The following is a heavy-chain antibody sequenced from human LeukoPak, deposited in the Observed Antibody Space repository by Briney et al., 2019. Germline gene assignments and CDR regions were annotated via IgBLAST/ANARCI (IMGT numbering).Heavy chain of an antibody. CDR3: ARGQRYYYDSSGYLAWGPFDY. CDR1: GFTFSSYW. Sequence: PGGSLRLSCAASGFTFSSYWMSWVRQAPGKGLEWVSGINWNGGSTGYADSVKGRFTISRDNAKNSLYLQMNSLRAEDTALYYCARGQRYYYDSSGYLAWGPFDYWGQGTLVTVSS. CDR2: INWNGGST. D-gene: IGHD3-22*01. J-gene: IGHJ4*02. V-gene: IGHV3-20*04.